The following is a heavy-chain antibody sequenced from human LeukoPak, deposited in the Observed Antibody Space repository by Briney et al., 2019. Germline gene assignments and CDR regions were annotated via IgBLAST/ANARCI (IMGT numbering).Heavy chain of an antibody. V-gene: IGHV3-30*02. D-gene: IGHD2-15*01. CDR2: IRYDGNNN. CDR3: ANPQHFSGPKV. Sequence: PGGSLRLSCAASGFTFSSHGMHWVRQAPGKGLEWVAFIRYDGNNNYYADSVKGRFTISRDNSKNTLYLQMNSLRAEDTAVYYCANPQHFSGPKVWGQGTTVTVSS. J-gene: IGHJ6*02. CDR1: GFTFSSHG.